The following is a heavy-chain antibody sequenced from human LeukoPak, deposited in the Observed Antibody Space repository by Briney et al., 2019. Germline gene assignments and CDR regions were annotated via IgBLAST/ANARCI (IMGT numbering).Heavy chain of an antibody. CDR1: GFTFSDYY. V-gene: IGHV3-23*01. D-gene: IGHD3-16*01. CDR3: AKDSENSYTYYFDY. J-gene: IGHJ4*02. Sequence: GGSLRLSCAASGFTFSDYYMSWIRQAPGKGLEWVSGISGSGGGSYYTDSVKGRFTISRDNSKNTLYLQMNSLRAEDTAVYYCAKDSENSYTYYFDYWGQGTLVTVSS. CDR2: ISGSGGGS.